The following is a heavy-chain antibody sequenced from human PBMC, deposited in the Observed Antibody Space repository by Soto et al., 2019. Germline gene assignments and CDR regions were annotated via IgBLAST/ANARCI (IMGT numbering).Heavy chain of an antibody. CDR1: GFTFTSYW. J-gene: IGHJ4*02. V-gene: IGHV3-7*01. Sequence: EIHLVESGGGLGQPGGSLRLSCAASGFTFTSYWMTWVRQAPGKGLEWVANINQDGSKKNYVDSVKGRFTISRDNAKNSLDLHMNSLRVEDTAVYYCARERWGPEYWGQGTLVTVSS. CDR2: INQDGSKK. CDR3: ARERWGPEY. D-gene: IGHD7-27*01.